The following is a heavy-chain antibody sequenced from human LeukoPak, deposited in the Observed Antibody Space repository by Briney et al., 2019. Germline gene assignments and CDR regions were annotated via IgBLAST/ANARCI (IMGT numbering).Heavy chain of an antibody. Sequence: GGSLRLSCAVSGFTLSNYWMNWVRQAPGKGLEWVAYMNQDGGEKYYVDSVKGRFTISRDITKNSLYLQMNSLRVEDTAVYYCARNRGGDYWGQGTLVAVSS. CDR1: GFTLSNYW. J-gene: IGHJ4*02. D-gene: IGHD2/OR15-2a*01. V-gene: IGHV3-7*05. CDR3: ARNRGGDY. CDR2: MNQDGGEK.